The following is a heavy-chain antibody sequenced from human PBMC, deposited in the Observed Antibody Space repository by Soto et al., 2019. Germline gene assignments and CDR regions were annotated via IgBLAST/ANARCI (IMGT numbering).Heavy chain of an antibody. J-gene: IGHJ6*02. CDR3: ARGWGAVGYTSGWYRKAYYNSALDV. V-gene: IGHV4-34*01. Sequence: PSETLSLTCGVSGSSFAPFSCNWIRPPPGGGLEWFGEVNHDGSTNYSPSFKTRVTISLDTSNIEFSLILTSVTAADTGVYYCARGWGAVGYTSGWYRKAYYNSALDVWGQGTTVT. CDR1: GSSFAPFS. D-gene: IGHD6-19*01. CDR2: VNHDGST.